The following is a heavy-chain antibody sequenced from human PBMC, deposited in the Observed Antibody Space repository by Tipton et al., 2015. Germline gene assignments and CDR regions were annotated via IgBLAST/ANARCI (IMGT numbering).Heavy chain of an antibody. V-gene: IGHV4-59*01. CDR1: GGSIDSYY. Sequence: TLSLTCTVSGGSIDSYYWSWIRQPPEMRLEWIGYIDFRGSTEYNPSVKSRVSISVDRSKNQFSLRLNSVTAADTAVYFCARRGTAGQQHYYYALDVWGQGTTVIVSS. D-gene: IGHD1-7*01. CDR2: IDFRGST. CDR3: ARRGTAGQQHYYYALDV. J-gene: IGHJ6*02.